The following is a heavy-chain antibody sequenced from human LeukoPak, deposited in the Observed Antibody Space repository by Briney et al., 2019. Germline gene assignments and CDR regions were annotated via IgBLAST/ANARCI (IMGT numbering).Heavy chain of an antibody. CDR1: GFTFAGSA. Sequence: GRSLRLSRAASGFTFAGSAMGWVRQAPGKGLEWGSSISGRARDTSYEDSVKGPFTISKDSSKNTLHLQMNSLRPEDTAVYYCAKDRGFSGSYYGFDRWGQGTLVTVSS. CDR3: AKDRGFSGSYYGFDR. D-gene: IGHD1-26*01. V-gene: IGHV3-23*01. CDR2: ISGRARDT. J-gene: IGHJ5*02.